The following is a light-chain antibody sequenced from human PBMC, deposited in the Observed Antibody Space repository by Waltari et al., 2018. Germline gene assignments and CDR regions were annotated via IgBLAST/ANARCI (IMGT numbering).Light chain of an antibody. CDR1: SSDVGGYNY. V-gene: IGLV2-14*01. J-gene: IGLJ3*02. CDR2: DVI. CDR3: CSFTSRSTWV. Sequence: QSALTQPASVSGSPGQSITISCTGTSSDVGGYNYVSWYQQHPGKVPKPLIFDVINPPSGVSNRFSGSKSGNTASLTISGLQAEDESDYYCCSFTSRSTWVFGGGTKLTVL.